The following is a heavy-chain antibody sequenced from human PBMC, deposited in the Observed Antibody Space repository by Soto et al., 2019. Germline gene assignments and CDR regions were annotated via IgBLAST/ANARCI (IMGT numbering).Heavy chain of an antibody. CDR3: ARGGGTVIDY. D-gene: IGHD4-17*01. J-gene: IGHJ4*02. V-gene: IGHV4-59*01. CDR2: INYRRST. Sequence: SETLSLTCTVSGGTISQNYWSWIRQPPGKGLEWIGYINYRRSTNYNPSLKSRVTISVDTSKNQFSLELSSVTAADTAVYYCARGGGTVIDYWGQGALVTVSS. CDR1: GGTISQNY.